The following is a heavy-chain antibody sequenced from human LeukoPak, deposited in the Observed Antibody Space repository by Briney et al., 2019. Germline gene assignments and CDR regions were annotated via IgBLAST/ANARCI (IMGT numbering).Heavy chain of an antibody. CDR2: TWYDRSNK. D-gene: IGHD1-1*01. Sequence: GGAPRVTCVQSGFSLTSFGMQWVRPAPRKGVEWVAVTWYDRSNKYYADSVKGPFSISRDNSKNTLYLQMNSLRAEDTAVYYCARGTSGGYEGDYWGQGTLVTVSS. J-gene: IGHJ4*02. V-gene: IGHV3-33*01. CDR3: ARGTSGGYEGDY. CDR1: GFSLTSFG.